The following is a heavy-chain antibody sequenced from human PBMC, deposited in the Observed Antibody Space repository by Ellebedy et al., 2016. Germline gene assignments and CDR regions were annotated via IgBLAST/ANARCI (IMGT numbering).Heavy chain of an antibody. J-gene: IGHJ3*02. V-gene: IGHV3-15*01. D-gene: IGHD3-22*01. CDR1: GFTFSDAW. CDR2: IKSKTDGATT. CDR3: TTGTSGYYFGDAIDI. Sequence: GGSLRLXXAASGFTFSDAWMSWVRQAPGKGLEWVGRIKSKTDGATTDYVAPVNGGFTISRDDSKNTLYLQMNSLKTEDTAVYYCTTGTSGYYFGDAIDIWGQGTMVTVSS.